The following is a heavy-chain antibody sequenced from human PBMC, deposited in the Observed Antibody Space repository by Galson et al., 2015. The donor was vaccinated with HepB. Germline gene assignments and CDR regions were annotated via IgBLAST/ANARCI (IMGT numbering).Heavy chain of an antibody. CDR2: INHSGST. CDR3: ARTSLYAYGSGSYSLFDY. CDR1: GGSFSGYY. J-gene: IGHJ4*02. V-gene: IGHV4-34*01. Sequence: SETLSLTCAVYGGSFSGYYWSWIRQPPGKGLEWIGEINHSGSTNYNPSLKSRVTISVDTSKNQFSLKLSSVTAADTAVYYCARTSLYAYGSGSYSLFDYWGQGTLVTVSS. D-gene: IGHD3-10*01.